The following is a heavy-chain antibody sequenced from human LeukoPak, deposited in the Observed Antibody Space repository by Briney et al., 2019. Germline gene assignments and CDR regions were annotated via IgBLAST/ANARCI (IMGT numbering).Heavy chain of an antibody. CDR2: IYYSGST. J-gene: IGHJ4*02. CDR1: GGSISSSSYY. D-gene: IGHD3-22*01. Sequence: PETLSLTCTVSGGSISSSSYYWGWIRQPPGKGLEWIGSIYYSGSTYYNPSLKSRVTISVDTSKNQFSLKLSSVTAADTAVYYCADAGSGYSDWGQGTLVTVSS. V-gene: IGHV4-39*01. CDR3: ADAGSGYSD.